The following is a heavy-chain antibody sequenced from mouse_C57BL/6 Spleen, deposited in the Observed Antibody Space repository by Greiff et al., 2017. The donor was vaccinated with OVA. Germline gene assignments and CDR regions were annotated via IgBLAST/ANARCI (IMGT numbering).Heavy chain of an antibody. J-gene: IGHJ1*03. Sequence: EVQRVESGGGLVQPKGSLKLSCAASGFSFNTYAMNWVRQAPGKGLEWVARIRSKSNNYATYYADSVKDRFTISRDDSESMLYLQMNNLKTEDTAMYYCVRHRDYGSSHWYFDVWGTGTTVTVSS. CDR3: VRHRDYGSSHWYFDV. CDR2: IRSKSNNYAT. CDR1: GFSFNTYA. V-gene: IGHV10-1*01. D-gene: IGHD1-1*01.